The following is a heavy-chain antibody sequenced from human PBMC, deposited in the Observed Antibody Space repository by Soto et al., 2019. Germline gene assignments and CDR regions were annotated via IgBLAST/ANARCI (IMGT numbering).Heavy chain of an antibody. J-gene: IGHJ4*02. CDR3: ARELMDTAMVHLFDY. CDR1: GYTFTSYG. V-gene: IGHV1-18*01. D-gene: IGHD5-18*01. Sequence: ASVKVSCKASGYTFTSYGISWVRQAPGQGLEWMGWISAYNGNTNYAQKLQGRVTMTTDTSTSTAYMELRSLRSDDTAVYYCARELMDTAMVHLFDYWGQGTLVTVSS. CDR2: ISAYNGNT.